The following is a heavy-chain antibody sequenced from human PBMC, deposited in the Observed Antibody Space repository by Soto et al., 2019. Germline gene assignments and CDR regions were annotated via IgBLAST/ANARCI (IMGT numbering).Heavy chain of an antibody. V-gene: IGHV1-69*13. Sequence: SVKVSCKPSGCPFSSYAISWVRKAPAQGLEWMGGIIPIFGTAKYAQKFPGRVTITADEYTRTSYIELRSXQAEDTAVYYFAVGDYYDSSGPTGAFDIWAHGTRVTV. J-gene: IGHJ3*02. CDR3: AVGDYYDSSGPTGAFDI. CDR2: IIPIFGTA. CDR1: GCPFSSYA. D-gene: IGHD3-22*01.